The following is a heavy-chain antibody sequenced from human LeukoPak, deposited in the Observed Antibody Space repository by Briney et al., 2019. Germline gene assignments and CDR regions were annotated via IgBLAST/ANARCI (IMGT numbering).Heavy chain of an antibody. V-gene: IGHV3-23*01. J-gene: IGHJ4*02. CDR1: GFTFTSYS. Sequence: GGSLRLFCAASGFTFTSYSMNWVRQAPGKGLEWVSTISGGGGSTYYADSVKGRFTISRDNSKNTLYLQMNSLRAEDTAVYYCAKASSYSSSWYFDYWGQGTLVTVSS. CDR2: ISGGGGST. D-gene: IGHD6-13*01. CDR3: AKASSYSSSWYFDY.